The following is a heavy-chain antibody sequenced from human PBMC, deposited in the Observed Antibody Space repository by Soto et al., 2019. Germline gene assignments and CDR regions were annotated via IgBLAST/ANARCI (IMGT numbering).Heavy chain of an antibody. CDR1: GGSISSSSYY. Sequence: QLQLQESGPGLVKPSETLSLTCTVSGGSISSSSYYWGWIRQPPGKGLEWIGSIYYSWSTYYNPSLKSRGTISLDTSKTQSSLKLSSVTAADTAVYNCARHGGGSSGWYLHGWFDPWGQGTLVTVSS. CDR2: IYYSWST. J-gene: IGHJ5*02. D-gene: IGHD6-19*01. V-gene: IGHV4-39*01. CDR3: ARHGGGSSGWYLHGWFDP.